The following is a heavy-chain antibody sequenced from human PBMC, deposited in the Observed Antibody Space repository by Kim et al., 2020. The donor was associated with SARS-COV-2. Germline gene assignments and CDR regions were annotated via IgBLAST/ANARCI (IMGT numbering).Heavy chain of an antibody. Sequence: GGSLRLSCAASGFTFSIYGMHWVRQAPGKGLEWVAVISYDGSDKYYADSVKGRFTISRDNSKNTLYLQMNSLRAEDTAVYYCAKRGAAGPKSFDYWGQGTLVTVSS. CDR2: ISYDGSDK. CDR1: GFTFSIYG. V-gene: IGHV3-30*18. J-gene: IGHJ4*02. CDR3: AKRGAAGPKSFDY. D-gene: IGHD6-13*01.